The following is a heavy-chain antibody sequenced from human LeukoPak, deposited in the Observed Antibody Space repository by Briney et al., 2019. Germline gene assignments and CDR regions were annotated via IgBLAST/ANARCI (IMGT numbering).Heavy chain of an antibody. CDR1: GGSISSGGYY. J-gene: IGHJ6*02. D-gene: IGHD2-21*01. V-gene: IGHV4-31*03. CDR2: IYYSGST. CDR3: TRRNERGVVYYGMDV. Sequence: PSETLSLTCTVSGGSISSGGYYWSWIRQHPGKGLEWIGYIYYSGSTYYNPSLKSRVTISVDTSKNQFSLKLSSVTAADTAVYYCTRRNERGVVYYGMDVWGQGTTVTVSS.